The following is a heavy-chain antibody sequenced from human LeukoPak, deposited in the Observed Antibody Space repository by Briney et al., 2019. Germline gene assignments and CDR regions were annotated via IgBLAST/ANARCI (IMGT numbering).Heavy chain of an antibody. J-gene: IGHJ5*02. CDR3: ARTQLNGGRAP. D-gene: IGHD1-1*01. V-gene: IGHV3-21*01. CDR2: ISPSSHYI. Sequence: GGSLRLSCAGSGFTFSNYSINWVRQAPGKGLEWVSSISPSSHYIYYADSVRGRFTISRDNAKNSLYLQMNGLRADDTAVYYCARTQLNGGRAPWGQGTLVTVSS. CDR1: GFTFSNYS.